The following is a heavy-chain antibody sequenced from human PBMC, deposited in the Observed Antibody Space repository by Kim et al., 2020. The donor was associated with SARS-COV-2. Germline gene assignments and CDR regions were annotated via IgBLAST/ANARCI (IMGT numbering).Heavy chain of an antibody. Sequence: GGSLRLSCAASGFTFSSYAMHWVRQAPGKGLEWVAVIWYDGSNKYYADSVKGRFTISRDNSKNTLYLQMNSLRAEDTAVYYCAKARSGYAQLVDYWGQGTLVTVSS. CDR2: IWYDGSNK. V-gene: IGHV3-33*06. D-gene: IGHD3-22*01. J-gene: IGHJ4*02. CDR3: AKARSGYAQLVDY. CDR1: GFTFSSYA.